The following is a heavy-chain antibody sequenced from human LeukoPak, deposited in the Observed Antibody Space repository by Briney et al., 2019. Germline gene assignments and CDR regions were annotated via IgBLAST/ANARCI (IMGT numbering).Heavy chain of an antibody. CDR1: GYSISSGYY. J-gene: IGHJ4*02. Sequence: SETLSLTCTVSGYSISSGYYWGWIRQPPGKGLEWIGSIYHSGSTYYNPSLKSRVTISVDTSKNQFSLKLSSVTAADTAVYYCARFDWSASYFFDYWGQGTLVTVSS. D-gene: IGHD3-9*01. CDR3: ARFDWSASYFFDY. CDR2: IYHSGST. V-gene: IGHV4-38-2*02.